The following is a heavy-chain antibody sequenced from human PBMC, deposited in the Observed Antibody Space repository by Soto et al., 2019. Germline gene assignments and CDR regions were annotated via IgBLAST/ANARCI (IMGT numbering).Heavy chain of an antibody. CDR3: ARSQVGTTTMDWFDP. D-gene: IGHD1-26*01. V-gene: IGHV2-70*01. CDR2: IDWDGEK. CDR1: GFSLTTTGMC. Sequence: GPALVNPTQTLTLTCSFPGFSLTTTGMCVGWIRQPPGKALEWLALIDWDGEKYYTTSLKTRLTISTDTSKNQVVLTMTNMDPVDTATYYCARSQVGTTTMDWFDPWGQGTLVTVSS. J-gene: IGHJ5*02.